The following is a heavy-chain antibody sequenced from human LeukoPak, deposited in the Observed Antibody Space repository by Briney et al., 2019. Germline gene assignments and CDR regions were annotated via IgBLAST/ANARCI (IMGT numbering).Heavy chain of an antibody. CDR2: ISGSGSYT. CDR3: AKDPGRSSGWATTALDV. J-gene: IGHJ6*02. CDR1: GVTLTNYA. V-gene: IGHV3-23*01. D-gene: IGHD6-19*01. Sequence: GGSLRLSCVGSGVTLTNYAMSWVRQAPGKGLEWVSAISGSGSYTYYADSVKGRFTISRDDSKHTLWLHMNSLRVEDTAVYFCAKDPGRSSGWATTALDVWAKGPRSPSP.